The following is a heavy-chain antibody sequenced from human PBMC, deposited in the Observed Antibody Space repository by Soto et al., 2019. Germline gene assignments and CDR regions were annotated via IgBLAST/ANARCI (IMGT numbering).Heavy chain of an antibody. CDR3: AKGPEEALSNSGGSFDY. D-gene: IGHD2-21*01. Sequence: GGSLRLSCTISGFIFSSYAMSWVRQAPGKGLEWVSGISGSGSRTYSADSVKGRFTISRDNSKNTLYLQMSSLRADDTALYYCAKGPEEALSNSGGSFDYCCQGTLVTLSS. CDR1: GFIFSSYA. V-gene: IGHV3-23*01. J-gene: IGHJ4*02. CDR2: ISGSGSRT.